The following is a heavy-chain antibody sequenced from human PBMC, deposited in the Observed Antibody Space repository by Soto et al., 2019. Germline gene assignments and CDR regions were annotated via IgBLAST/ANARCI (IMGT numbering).Heavy chain of an antibody. CDR3: ARNGVKGSLYYFAY. CDR2: IYWNDDK. CDR1: GFSLSTSGVA. Sequence: QITLKESGPTLVKPTQTLTLTCTFSGFSLSTSGVAVAWIRQPPGKALEWLALIYWNDDKRYSPSLKSRLTITKHTSKNQVVLTRTSMDPVDTATYYCARNGVKGSLYYFAYWGQGTLVTVSS. D-gene: IGHD3-3*01. J-gene: IGHJ4*02. V-gene: IGHV2-5*01.